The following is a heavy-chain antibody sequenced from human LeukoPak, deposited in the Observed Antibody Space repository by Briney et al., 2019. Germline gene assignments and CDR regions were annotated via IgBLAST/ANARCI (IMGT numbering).Heavy chain of an antibody. CDR2: IIPIFGTA. D-gene: IGHD5-12*01. V-gene: IGHV1-69*05. Sequence: ASVKVSRKASGGTFSSYAISWVRQAPGQGLEWMGRIIPIFGTANYAQKFQGRVTITTDESTSTAYMELSSLRSEDTAVYYCARDRYSGYDYPKGHFDYWGQGTLVTVSS. CDR3: ARDRYSGYDYPKGHFDY. J-gene: IGHJ4*02. CDR1: GGTFSSYA.